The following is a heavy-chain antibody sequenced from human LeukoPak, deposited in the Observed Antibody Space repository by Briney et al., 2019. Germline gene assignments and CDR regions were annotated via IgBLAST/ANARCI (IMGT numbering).Heavy chain of an antibody. CDR3: AKVRSPSDY. V-gene: IGHV3-30*18. Sequence: PGGSLRLSCAASGFTFSSYGMHWVRQAPGKGLEWVAVISYDGSNKYYADSVKGRFTISRDNSKNTLYLQMNSPRAEDTAVYYCAKVRSPSDYWGQGTLVTVSS. CDR1: GFTFSSYG. CDR2: ISYDGSNK. J-gene: IGHJ4*02. D-gene: IGHD4-17*01.